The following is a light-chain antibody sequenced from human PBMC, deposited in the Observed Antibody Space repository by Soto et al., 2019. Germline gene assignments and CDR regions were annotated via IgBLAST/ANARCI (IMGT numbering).Light chain of an antibody. J-gene: IGKJ5*01. V-gene: IGKV3-15*01. CDR2: GAS. CDR3: QQYNNWLLIT. CDR1: QSVSSN. Sequence: EIVMTQSPATLSVSPGERATLSCRASQSVSSNLAWYQQKPGQAPRLLIYGASTRATGIPARFSGSGSGTEFTLTISSLQSEDVAVYYCQQYNNWLLITFGQGTRLDIK.